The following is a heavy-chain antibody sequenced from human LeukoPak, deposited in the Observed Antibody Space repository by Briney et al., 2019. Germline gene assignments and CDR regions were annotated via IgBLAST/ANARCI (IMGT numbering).Heavy chain of an antibody. CDR2: INSDGSST. J-gene: IGHJ4*02. D-gene: IGHD6-19*01. CDR3: AREVRRGWYEGGFDY. Sequence: GGSLRLSCAASGFTFSSYWMHWVRQAPGKGLVWVARINSDGSSTSYADSVKGRFTISRDNAKNTLYLQMNSLRAEDTAVYYCAREVRRGWYEGGFDYWGQGTLVTVSS. CDR1: GFTFSSYW. V-gene: IGHV3-74*01.